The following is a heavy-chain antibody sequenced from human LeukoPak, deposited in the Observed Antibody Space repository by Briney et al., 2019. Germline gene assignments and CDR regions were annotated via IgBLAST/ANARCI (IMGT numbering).Heavy chain of an antibody. J-gene: IGHJ3*02. Sequence: PGGSLRLSCAASGFTFSSYAMSWVRQAPGKGLEWVSAISGGGGSTYYADSVKGRFTISRDNSKNTLYLQMNSLRAEDTAVYYCAKGDGVLLWFGEFTLDAFDIWGQGTMVTVSS. CDR2: ISGGGGST. V-gene: IGHV3-23*01. CDR3: AKGDGVLLWFGEFTLDAFDI. D-gene: IGHD3-10*01. CDR1: GFTFSSYA.